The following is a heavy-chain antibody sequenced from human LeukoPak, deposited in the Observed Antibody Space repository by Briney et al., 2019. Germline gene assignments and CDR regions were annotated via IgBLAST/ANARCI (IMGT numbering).Heavy chain of an antibody. CDR3: ATARGVVTDYYYYMDV. CDR1: GYTFTGYY. D-gene: IGHD4-23*01. J-gene: IGHJ6*03. CDR2: INPNSGGT. V-gene: IGHV1-2*04. Sequence: ASVKVSCKASGYTFTGYYMHWVRQAPGQGLEWMGWINPNSGGTNYAQKFQGWVTMTRDTSISTAYMELSRLRSEDTAVYYCATARGVVTDYYYYMDVWGKGTTVTVSS.